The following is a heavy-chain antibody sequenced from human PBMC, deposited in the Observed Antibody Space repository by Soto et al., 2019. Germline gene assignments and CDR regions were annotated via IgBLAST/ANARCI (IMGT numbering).Heavy chain of an antibody. CDR2: ISGSGGST. V-gene: IGHV3-23*01. Sequence: GGTLRVACAASGFTFSRDAMRWVRQAPGKGLEWVSAISGSGGSTYYADSVKGRFTTSRDNSKNTLYLQMNSLRAEDTAVYYCAKSPVFAAPSKNYYFDYWGQGTLVTVSS. CDR3: AKSPVFAAPSKNYYFDY. J-gene: IGHJ4*02. CDR1: GFTFSRDA. D-gene: IGHD3-3*01.